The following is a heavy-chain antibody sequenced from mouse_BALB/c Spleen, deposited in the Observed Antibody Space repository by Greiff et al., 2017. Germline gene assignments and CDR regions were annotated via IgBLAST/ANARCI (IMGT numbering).Heavy chain of an antibody. CDR2: INPNNGGT. CDR3: ARSTEVRRFAY. J-gene: IGHJ3*01. CDR1: GYTFTDYN. D-gene: IGHD2-14*01. V-gene: IGHV1-18*01. Sequence: EVMLVESGPELVKPGASVKIPCKASGYTFTDYNMDWVKQSHGKSLEWIGDINPNNGGTIYNQKFKGKATLTVDKSSSTAYMELRSLTSEDTAVYYCARSTEVRRFAYWGQGTLVTVSA.